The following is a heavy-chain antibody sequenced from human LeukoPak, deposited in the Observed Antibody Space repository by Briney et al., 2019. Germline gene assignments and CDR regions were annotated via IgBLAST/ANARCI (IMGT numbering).Heavy chain of an antibody. CDR3: ARERIAMAGTGRYYFDY. CDR2: ISGSGSAT. CDR1: GFTFSGYA. J-gene: IGHJ4*02. V-gene: IGHV3-48*02. Sequence: GGSLRPSCAASGFTFSGYAMTWVRQAPGKGLEWVSYISGSGSATSYADSVEGRFTISRDNAKNSLYLQVNSLRDEDTAVYYCARERIAMAGTGRYYFDYWGQGTLVAVSS. D-gene: IGHD6-19*01.